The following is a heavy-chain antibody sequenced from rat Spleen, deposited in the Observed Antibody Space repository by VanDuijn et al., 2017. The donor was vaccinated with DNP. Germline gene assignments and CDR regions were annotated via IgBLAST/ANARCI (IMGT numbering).Heavy chain of an antibody. Sequence: EVQLVESGGGLVQPGRSLKLSCAASGFTFSDYYMAWVRQAPTKGLEWVAYISYDGGYTYYGDSVKGRFTISRDNTKSTLYLQMNSRRAEDMATYYCARQGRVADYFDYWGQGVMVTVSS. CDR2: ISYDGGYT. CDR3: ARQGRVADYFDY. V-gene: IGHV5-22*01. J-gene: IGHJ2*01. D-gene: IGHD1-3*01. CDR1: GFTFSDYY.